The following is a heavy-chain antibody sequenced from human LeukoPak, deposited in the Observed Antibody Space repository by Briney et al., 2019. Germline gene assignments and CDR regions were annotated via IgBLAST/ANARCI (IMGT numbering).Heavy chain of an antibody. CDR2: IKSKTDGGTT. J-gene: IGHJ4*02. D-gene: IGHD6-19*01. CDR3: TTGGLIAVAGTDY. CDR1: GFSFSYTW. Sequence: GGSLRLSCAASGFSFSYTWMNWVRQAPGKGLEWVGRIKSKTDGGTTDYAAPVKGKFTISRDDSKNTLYLQMNSLKTEDTAVYYCTTGGLIAVAGTDYWGQGTLVTVSS. V-gene: IGHV3-15*01.